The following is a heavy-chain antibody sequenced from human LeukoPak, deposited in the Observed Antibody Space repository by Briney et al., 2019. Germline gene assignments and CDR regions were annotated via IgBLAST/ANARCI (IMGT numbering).Heavy chain of an antibody. D-gene: IGHD2-2*01. CDR3: ARDVASQLLGPIQDYYCYMDV. J-gene: IGHJ6*03. V-gene: IGHV3-21*01. Sequence: GGSLRLSCAASGFTFSSYWMSWVRQAPGKGLEWVSAISGSGVSTYYADSVKGRFTISRDNAKNSLYLQMNGLRAEDTAVYYCARDVASQLLGPIQDYYCYMDVWGKGTTVTVSS. CDR1: GFTFSSYW. CDR2: ISGSGVST.